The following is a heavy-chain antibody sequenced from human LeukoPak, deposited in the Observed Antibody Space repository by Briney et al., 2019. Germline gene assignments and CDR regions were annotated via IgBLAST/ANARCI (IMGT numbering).Heavy chain of an antibody. J-gene: IGHJ4*01. D-gene: IGHD3-10*01. CDR1: GYTFTSYG. Sequence: ASVKVSCKASGYTFTSYGISWVRQAPGQGLEWMGWISAYNGDTDYAQKLQGRVTMTTDTSTSTAYMELRSLRSDDTAVYYCARDLWFGELLYPTAFDYWGQGNPGHRLL. CDR2: ISAYNGDT. V-gene: IGHV1-18*01. CDR3: ARDLWFGELLYPTAFDY.